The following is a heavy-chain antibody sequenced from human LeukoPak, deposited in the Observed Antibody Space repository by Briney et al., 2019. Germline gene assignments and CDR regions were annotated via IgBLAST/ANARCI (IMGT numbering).Heavy chain of an antibody. V-gene: IGHV1-46*01. Sequence: ASVKVSCKASGYTFTSYYMHWVRQAPGQGLEWMGIIDPSGVPTYAQKFQGRVTMTRDTSTSTVYMELSSLRSEDTAVYYCARVPGWFGELSPYFDYWGQGTLVTVSS. D-gene: IGHD3-10*01. J-gene: IGHJ4*02. CDR2: IDPSGVP. CDR3: ARVPGWFGELSPYFDY. CDR1: GYTFTSYY.